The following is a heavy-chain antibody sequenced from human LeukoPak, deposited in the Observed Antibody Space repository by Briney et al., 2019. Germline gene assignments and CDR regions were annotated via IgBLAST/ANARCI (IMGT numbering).Heavy chain of an antibody. CDR2: AYHSGST. CDR1: GASISSYF. J-gene: IGHJ4*02. V-gene: IGHV4-59*01. Sequence: SETLSLTCTVSGASISSYFWSWIRQPPGEGLEWVGYAYHSGSTNYNPSLKSRVTISLDTSKTQFSLRLTSVTAADTAVYYCASQLGGTTFHWGQGTLVTVSS. CDR3: ASQLGGTTFH. D-gene: IGHD1-1*01.